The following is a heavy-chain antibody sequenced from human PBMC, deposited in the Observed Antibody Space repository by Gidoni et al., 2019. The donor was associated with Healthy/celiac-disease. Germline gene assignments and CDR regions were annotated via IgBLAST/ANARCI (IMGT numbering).Heavy chain of an antibody. Sequence: ELQLLESGGGLVQPGGSLRLSCPASGFPFSSYAMRWVRQAPGKGLEWVSGISGSGGSTYDAESVKGRFTISRDNTKNTMYMQMNSLRAEDTAVYYCAKDVWRITMRVVVMPYFDYWGQGTLVTVSS. V-gene: IGHV3-23*01. CDR3: AKDVWRITMRVVVMPYFDY. CDR2: ISGSGGST. D-gene: IGHD3-22*01. CDR1: GFPFSSYA. J-gene: IGHJ4*02.